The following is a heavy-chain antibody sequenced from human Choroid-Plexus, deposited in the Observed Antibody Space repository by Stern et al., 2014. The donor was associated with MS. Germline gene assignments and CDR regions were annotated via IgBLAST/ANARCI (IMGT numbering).Heavy chain of an antibody. V-gene: IGHV3-30*18. CDR2: VSYDGSNK. CDR3: AKDRQYLTYFFDH. D-gene: IGHD2/OR15-2a*01. CDR1: GFTFGSCA. Sequence: VQLVESGGGVVQPGRPLRLSCGASGFTFGSCALHSVRPAPGKGLEWVPGVSYDGSNKYYADSVKGRFTISRDNSQNTLYMQMSSLRPEDTAVYYCAKDRQYLTYFFDHWGQGSLVTVSS. J-gene: IGHJ5*02.